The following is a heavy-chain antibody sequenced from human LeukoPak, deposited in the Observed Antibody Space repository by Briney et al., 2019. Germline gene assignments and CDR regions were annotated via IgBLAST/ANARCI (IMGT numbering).Heavy chain of an antibody. CDR3: AKGYDHYGSGSYRTSNFDY. D-gene: IGHD3-10*01. V-gene: IGHV3-23*01. CDR2: IFPSGGEI. CDR1: GFTFSTFA. J-gene: IGHJ4*02. Sequence: GGPLRLSCEASGFTFSTFAMIWVRQPPGKGLEWVSSIFPSGGEIHYADSVRGRFTISRDNSKSTLSLQMNSLRAEDTAVYYCAKGYDHYGSGSYRTSNFDYWGQGTLVTVSS.